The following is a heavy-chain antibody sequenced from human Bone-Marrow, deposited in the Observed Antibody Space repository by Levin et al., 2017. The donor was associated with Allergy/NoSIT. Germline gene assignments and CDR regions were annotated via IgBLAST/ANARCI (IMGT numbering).Heavy chain of an antibody. Sequence: PQASVKVSCKASGYTFTGYYMHWVRQAPGQGLEWMGRINPNSGGTNYAQKFQGRVTMTRDTSISTAYMELSRLRSDDTAVYYCARDLNGSSSSNYYYYYMDVWGKGTTVTVSS. CDR1: GYTFTGYY. CDR3: ARDLNGSSSSNYYYYYMDV. D-gene: IGHD6-6*01. CDR2: INPNSGGT. V-gene: IGHV1-2*06. J-gene: IGHJ6*03.